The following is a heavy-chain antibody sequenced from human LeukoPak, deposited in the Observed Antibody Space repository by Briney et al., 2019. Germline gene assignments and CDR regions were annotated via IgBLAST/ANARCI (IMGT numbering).Heavy chain of an antibody. Sequence: SETLSLTCAVYGGSFSGYYWSWIRQPPGKGLEWIGEINHSGSTNYNPSLKSRVTISVDTSKNQFSLKLSSVTAADTAVYYCAREESVAGPGAFDIWGQGTMVTVSS. D-gene: IGHD6-19*01. CDR3: AREESVAGPGAFDI. CDR2: INHSGST. V-gene: IGHV4-34*01. CDR1: GGSFSGYY. J-gene: IGHJ3*02.